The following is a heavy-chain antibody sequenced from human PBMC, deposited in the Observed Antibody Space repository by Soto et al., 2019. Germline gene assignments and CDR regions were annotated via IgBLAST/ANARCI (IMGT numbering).Heavy chain of an antibody. CDR2: ITYSGNT. V-gene: IGHV4-31*03. D-gene: IGHD2-8*01. Sequence: LSLTCTVSGGSVSSVGYYWSWIRQHPGKGLEWIGYITYSGNTYYNPSLESRVTMSADTSKNQFSLKLSSVTAADTAVYFCVRGGSCTNGVCSVFDYWGQGTLVTVSS. CDR3: VRGGSCTNGVCSVFDY. J-gene: IGHJ4*02. CDR1: GGSVSSVGYY.